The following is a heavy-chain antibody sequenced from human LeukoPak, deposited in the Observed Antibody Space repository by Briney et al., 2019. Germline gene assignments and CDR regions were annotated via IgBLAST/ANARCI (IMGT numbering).Heavy chain of an antibody. CDR1: GFKFSRYW. J-gene: IGHJ6*03. Sequence: PGGSLRLSCAASGFKFSRYWMRWVRQAPGKGREWVANIKQEGSEKNYVDSVKGRFSISRDNAKNSLHLQMNSLRADDTAVYYCARDQGDLWSGYSNYYYMDVWGKGTTVIVSS. CDR3: ARDQGDLWSGYSNYYYMDV. V-gene: IGHV3-7*01. D-gene: IGHD3-3*01. CDR2: IKQEGSEK.